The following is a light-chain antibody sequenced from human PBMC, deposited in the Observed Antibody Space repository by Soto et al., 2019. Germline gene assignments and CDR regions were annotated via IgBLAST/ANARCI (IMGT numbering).Light chain of an antibody. J-gene: IGKJ1*01. Sequence: EVVMTQSPVTVSVTTGEKATLSCRASQSVSNNLAWFQQKPRQAPRLLIHGATTRATGIPARFSGSGSGTEFTLTISSLQSEDFAVYYCQQYNNWPRTFGQGTKVDI. CDR2: GAT. V-gene: IGKV3-15*01. CDR3: QQYNNWPRT. CDR1: QSVSNN.